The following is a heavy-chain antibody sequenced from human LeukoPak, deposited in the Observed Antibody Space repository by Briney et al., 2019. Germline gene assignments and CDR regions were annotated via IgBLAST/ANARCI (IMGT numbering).Heavy chain of an antibody. Sequence: PSETLSLTCTVSGDSPSSYYWSWIRQPPGQGLEWVAFAYYSGETNYNPSVKSRATISVDTSKNKISLSLRSVTAADTAFYYCATHPPGIAGFDYWGQGILVTVSS. CDR2: AYYSGET. CDR3: ATHPPGIAGFDY. D-gene: IGHD6-13*01. J-gene: IGHJ4*02. CDR1: GDSPSSYY. V-gene: IGHV4-59*08.